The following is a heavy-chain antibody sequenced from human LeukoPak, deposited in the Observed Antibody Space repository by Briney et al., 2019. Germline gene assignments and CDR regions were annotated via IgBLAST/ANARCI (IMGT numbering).Heavy chain of an antibody. J-gene: IGHJ5*02. CDR1: GGTFSSYA. CDR3: ARVVGYSSSSNWSDP. Sequence: SVKVSCKASGGTFSSYAISWVRQAPGQGLEWMGGIIPIFGTANYAQKFQGRVTITADKSTSTAYMELSSLRSEDTAVYYCARVVGYSSSSNWSDPWGQGTLVTVSS. CDR2: IIPIFGTA. D-gene: IGHD6-13*01. V-gene: IGHV1-69*06.